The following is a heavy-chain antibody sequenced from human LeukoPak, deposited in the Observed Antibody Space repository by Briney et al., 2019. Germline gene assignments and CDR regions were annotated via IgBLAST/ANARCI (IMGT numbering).Heavy chain of an antibody. CDR1: GFTVSTNY. J-gene: IGHJ3*02. V-gene: IGHV3-53*01. D-gene: IGHD1-26*01. CDR3: ARGNDSGTYYGDAFDI. Sequence: GGSLRLSCAASGFTVSTNYMNWVRQALGKGLEWVSVIYSDGTTYYADSLKGRFTLSRDNSKNTLYLQMNSLRADDTAVYHCARGNDSGTYYGDAFDIWGQGTMVTVSS. CDR2: IYSDGTT.